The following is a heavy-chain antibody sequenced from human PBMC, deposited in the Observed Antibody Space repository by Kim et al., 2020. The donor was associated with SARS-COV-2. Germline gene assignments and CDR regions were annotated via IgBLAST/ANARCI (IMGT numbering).Heavy chain of an antibody. CDR2: IKQDGSEK. Sequence: GGSLRLSCAASGFTFSSDWMSWVRQAPGKGLEWVSNIKQDGSEKYYVDSVKCRFTISRDNAKNSLYLQMNSLRAEDTAVDYWARACQLWGQTVTTNYYG. J-gene: IGHJ6*01. CDR1: GFTFSSDW. D-gene: IGHD4-17*01. V-gene: IGHV3-7*03. CDR3: ARACQLWGQTVTTNYYG.